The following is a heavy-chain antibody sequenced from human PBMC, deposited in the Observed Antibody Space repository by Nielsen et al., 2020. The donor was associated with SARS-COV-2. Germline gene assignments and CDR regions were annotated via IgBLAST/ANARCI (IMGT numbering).Heavy chain of an antibody. CDR2: ISYDGSVK. Sequence: GESLKISCAASGFTFNIHALHWVRQAPDKGLEWLAVISYDGSVKYYADSVKGRFTVFRDNSKNTLYLQMNSVRPEDSGVYYCAKDGSRLYGDALVHWGQGTPVTVSS. J-gene: IGHJ4*02. D-gene: IGHD4-17*01. CDR3: AKDGSRLYGDALVH. V-gene: IGHV3-30*18. CDR1: GFTFNIHA.